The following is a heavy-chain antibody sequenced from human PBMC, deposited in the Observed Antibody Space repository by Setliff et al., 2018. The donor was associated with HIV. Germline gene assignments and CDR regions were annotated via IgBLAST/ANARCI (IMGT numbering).Heavy chain of an antibody. CDR1: GFTFNDYA. V-gene: IGHV3-9*01. D-gene: IGHD1-26*01. CDR3: VKDGTLIGRYYQFFDA. Sequence: GGSLRLSCAASGFTFNDYAMHWVWQPPGKGLEWVSGITWNSDNTYYADSVKGRFTISRDNAKNSVYLQMTSLRPEDTAFYCCVKDGTLIGRYYQFFDAWGKGIMVTVSS. J-gene: IGHJ6*04. CDR2: ITWNSDNT.